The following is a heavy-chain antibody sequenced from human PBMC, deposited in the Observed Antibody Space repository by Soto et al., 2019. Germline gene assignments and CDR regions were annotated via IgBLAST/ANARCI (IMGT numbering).Heavy chain of an antibody. CDR2: ISPMFGAA. V-gene: IGHV1-69*19. D-gene: IGHD3-10*01. CDR1: GGTFNTYA. CDR3: AREVQVHTPAFVY. Sequence: QVQLVQSGAEMKKPGSSVKVSCQSSGGTFNTYAMNWVRQAPGQGPEWMGDISPMFGAANYAPKFQGRVTITADESTATSYMQLSSLTSEDTALYLCAREVQVHTPAFVYWGQGTLVTVSS. J-gene: IGHJ4*02.